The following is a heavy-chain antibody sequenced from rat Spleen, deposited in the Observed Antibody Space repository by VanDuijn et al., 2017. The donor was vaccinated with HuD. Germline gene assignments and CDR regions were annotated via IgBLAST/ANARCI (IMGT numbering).Heavy chain of an antibody. J-gene: IGHJ2*01. CDR1: GFTFSRFA. V-gene: IGHV5-25*01. Sequence: EVQLVESGGGLVQPGRSLKLSCAASGFTFSRFAMVWVRQAPKKGLEWVATITSGGSKTYYPDSVKGRFTISRDNAKSTLSLQMDSLRSEDTATYYCAKTGFYFDYWGQGVMVTVSS. CDR3: AKTGFYFDY. CDR2: ITSGGSKT. D-gene: IGHD1-6*01.